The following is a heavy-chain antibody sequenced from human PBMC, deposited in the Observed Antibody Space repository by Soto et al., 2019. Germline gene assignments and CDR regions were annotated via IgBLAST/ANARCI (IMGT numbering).Heavy chain of an antibody. Sequence: QVQLVQSGAEVKKPGSSVKVSCKASGVTFSSYAISWVRQAPGQGLEWMGGIIPIFGTANYAQKFQGRVTITADESTSTAYMELSSLRSEDTAVYYCARGGYSNYGDYYGMDVWGQGTTVTVSS. CDR2: IIPIFGTA. V-gene: IGHV1-69*01. D-gene: IGHD4-4*01. J-gene: IGHJ6*02. CDR3: ARGGYSNYGDYYGMDV. CDR1: GVTFSSYA.